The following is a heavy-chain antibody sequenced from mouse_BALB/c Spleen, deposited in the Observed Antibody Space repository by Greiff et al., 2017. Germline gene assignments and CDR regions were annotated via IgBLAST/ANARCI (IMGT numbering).Heavy chain of an antibody. J-gene: IGHJ3*01. V-gene: IGHV1S22*01. Sequence: LQQPGSELVRPGASVKLSCKASGYTFTSYWMHWVKQRPGQGLEWIGNIYPGSGSTNYDEKFKSKATLTVDTSSSTAYMQLSSLTSEDSAVYYCTRGDDYDVAYWGQGTLVTVSA. D-gene: IGHD2-4*01. CDR1: GYTFTSYW. CDR3: TRGDDYDVAY. CDR2: IYPGSGST.